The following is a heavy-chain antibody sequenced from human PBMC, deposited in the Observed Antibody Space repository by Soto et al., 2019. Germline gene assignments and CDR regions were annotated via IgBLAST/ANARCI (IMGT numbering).Heavy chain of an antibody. J-gene: IGHJ4*02. CDR2: ISAYNGNT. D-gene: IGHD3-3*01. V-gene: IGHV1-18*01. Sequence: ASVKVSCKAPGYTFTSYGISWVRQAPGQGLEWMGWISAYNGNTNYAQKLQGRVTMTTDTSTSTAYMELRSLRSDDTAVYYCARATIFGVVIEPVDYWGQGTLVTVSS. CDR1: GYTFTSYG. CDR3: ARATIFGVVIEPVDY.